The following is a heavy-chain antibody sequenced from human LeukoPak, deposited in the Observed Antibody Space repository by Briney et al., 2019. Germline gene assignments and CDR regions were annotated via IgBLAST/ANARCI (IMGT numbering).Heavy chain of an antibody. V-gene: IGHV3-7*03. Sequence: GGSLRLSCAASGFTFSSYWLSWVRQAPGKGLEWVANIKQDGSEKYYVDSVKGRFTISRDNAKNSLYLQMNGLRAEDTAVYYCARDGPGIAAAAPRYWGQGTLVTVSS. CDR3: ARDGPGIAAAAPRY. CDR1: GFTFSSYW. CDR2: IKQDGSEK. D-gene: IGHD6-13*01. J-gene: IGHJ4*02.